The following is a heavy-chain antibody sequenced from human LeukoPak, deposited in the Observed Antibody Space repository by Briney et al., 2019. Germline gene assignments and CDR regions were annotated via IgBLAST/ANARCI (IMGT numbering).Heavy chain of an antibody. CDR1: GFTFSSFV. CDR2: ISGSVGST. V-gene: IGHV3-23*01. Sequence: PGGSLRLSCAASGFTFSSFVMSWVRQAPGEGLGWVSAISGSVGSTYYADSVKGRFTVSRDNFKNTLYLQMTSLRAEDTAVYYCTRDRVSSDYWGQGTVVIVSS. J-gene: IGHJ4*02. D-gene: IGHD3-16*02. CDR3: TRDRVSSDY.